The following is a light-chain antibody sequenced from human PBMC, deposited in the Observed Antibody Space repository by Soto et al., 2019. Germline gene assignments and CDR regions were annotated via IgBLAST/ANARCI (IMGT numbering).Light chain of an antibody. CDR1: GSDVGYYNY. CDR3: SSYTSSRSYV. Sequence: QSVLTQPASVSGSPGQSITISCTGTGSDVGYYNYVSWYQQHPGKAPKLMIYEVSNRPSGVSNRFSGSKSVNTASLTISGLQAEDEADYYCSSYTSSRSYVFGNGTKVTVL. J-gene: IGLJ1*01. CDR2: EVS. V-gene: IGLV2-14*01.